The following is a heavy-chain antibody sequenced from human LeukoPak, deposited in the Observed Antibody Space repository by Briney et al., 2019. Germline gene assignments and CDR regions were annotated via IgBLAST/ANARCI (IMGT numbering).Heavy chain of an antibody. J-gene: IGHJ4*02. CDR2: IYYSGRT. CDR3: ASEGYSIRDYFDC. D-gene: IGHD2-15*01. V-gene: IGHV4-39*01. CDR1: GGSISSSSYY. Sequence: KTSETLSLTCTVSGGSISSSSYYWGWIRQPPGKGLEWIGSIYYSGRTYYNPSLKSRVTISVDTSKNQFSLKLSSVTAADTAVYYCASEGYSIRDYFDCWGQGTLVTVSS.